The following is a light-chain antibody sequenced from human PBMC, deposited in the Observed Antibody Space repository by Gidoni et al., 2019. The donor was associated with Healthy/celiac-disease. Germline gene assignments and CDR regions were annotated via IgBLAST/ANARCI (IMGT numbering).Light chain of an antibody. CDR2: DAS. J-gene: IGKJ3*01. Sequence: EIVLTQSPATLSLSPGERATLSCRASQSVSSYLAWYQQKPGPAPRLLIYDASNRATGIPARFSGSGSGTDFTLTISSLEPEDFAVYYCQQRSNWPPVFTFXPXTKVDIK. CDR3: QQRSNWPPVFT. V-gene: IGKV3-11*01. CDR1: QSVSSY.